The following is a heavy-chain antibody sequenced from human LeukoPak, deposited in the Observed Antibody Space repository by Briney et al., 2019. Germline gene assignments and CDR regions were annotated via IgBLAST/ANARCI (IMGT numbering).Heavy chain of an antibody. CDR3: ARDWYHAIDY. CDR1: GFTFSSYA. CDR2: ISGSGGST. D-gene: IGHD2-2*01. Sequence: PGGSLRLSCAASGFTFSSYAMSWVRQAPGKGLEWVSAISGSGGSTYYADSVKGRFTISRDNAKNTLYLQMNSLRAEDTAVYYCARDWYHAIDYWGQGALVTVSS. V-gene: IGHV3-23*01. J-gene: IGHJ4*02.